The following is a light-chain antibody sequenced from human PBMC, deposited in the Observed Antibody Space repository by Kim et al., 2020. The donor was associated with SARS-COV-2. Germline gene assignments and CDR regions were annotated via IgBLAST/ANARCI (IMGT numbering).Light chain of an antibody. CDR3: SAWDSSRTAWV. Sequence: QAGLTQPPSVSRALRQTVTLTCTGSNSNVGDLGAAWLQQHQDRPPKLLSYRDDNRASGISERFFASRSGNTASLTITGHQPEDEADYYCSAWDSSRTAWVFGGGTQLTVL. CDR1: NSNVGDLG. J-gene: IGLJ2*01. V-gene: IGLV10-54*04. CDR2: RDD.